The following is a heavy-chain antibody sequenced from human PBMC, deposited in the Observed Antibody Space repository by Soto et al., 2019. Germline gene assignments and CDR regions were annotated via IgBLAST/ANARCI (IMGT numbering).Heavy chain of an antibody. CDR2: IFYTGST. V-gene: IGHV4-59*01. Sequence: SETLFLTCSVSGGSINNYYWSWIRQPPGKGLEWVGYIFYTGSTNYNPSLKSRVTISVDTSKNQFSLKLNSVTAADTAVYYCVRKVAGTSRFDYWGQGTLVTVSS. CDR1: GGSINNYY. CDR3: VRKVAGTSRFDY. J-gene: IGHJ4*02. D-gene: IGHD6-19*01.